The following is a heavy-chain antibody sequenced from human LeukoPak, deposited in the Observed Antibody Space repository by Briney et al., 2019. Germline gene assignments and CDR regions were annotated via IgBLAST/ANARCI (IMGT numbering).Heavy chain of an antibody. V-gene: IGHV3-7*02. Sequence: PGGSLRLSCAASGFTFSRYWMSWVRQAPGRGLEWVANIKQDGSEIYYAVSVKGRFSISRDNAKSSLYLQMNSLRVEDTAVYYCATATSLDYGDYFFHHWGQGTLVTVSS. CDR1: GFTFSRYW. CDR3: ATATSLDYGDYFFHH. J-gene: IGHJ1*01. CDR2: IKQDGSEI. D-gene: IGHD4-17*01.